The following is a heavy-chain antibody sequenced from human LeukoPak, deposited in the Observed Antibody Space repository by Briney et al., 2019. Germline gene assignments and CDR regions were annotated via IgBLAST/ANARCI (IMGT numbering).Heavy chain of an antibody. V-gene: IGHV4-61*02. CDR3: ARGGTMIGI. D-gene: IGHD3-22*01. J-gene: IGHJ3*02. Sequence: PSETLSLTCTVCGGSISSSSDYCSWIRQPGGEGRELIGRIYTSGITSYNPALTSRLTMSVDTSKNQFSLKLSSVTAAGTGCYYCARGGTMIGIWGQGKRVNV. CDR1: GGSISSSSDY. CDR2: IYTSGIT.